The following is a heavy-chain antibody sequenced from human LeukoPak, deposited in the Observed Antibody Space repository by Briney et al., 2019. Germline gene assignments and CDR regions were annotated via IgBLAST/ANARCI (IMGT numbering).Heavy chain of an antibody. V-gene: IGHV2-70*11. D-gene: IGHD5-12*01. J-gene: IGHJ6*03. CDR1: GFAPSTSGMC. CDR2: IDCDEDK. CDR3: ARYHSGGFYSMDV. Sequence: SGPTLVNPTQTLTLTCTFFGFAPSTSGMCVSWIRQPPVKALEWLARIDCDEDKYYNTPLKHTITISKDTSKNQVVLTMTNMDPVDTATYYCARYHSGGFYSMDVWGKGTTVTVSS.